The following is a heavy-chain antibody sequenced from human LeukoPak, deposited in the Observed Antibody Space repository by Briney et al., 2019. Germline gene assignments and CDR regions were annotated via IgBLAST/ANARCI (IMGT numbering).Heavy chain of an antibody. D-gene: IGHD1-14*01. CDR2: IYYTGST. CDR1: GVSMSIYY. V-gene: IGHV4-59*01. CDR3: AGMRITTPTVRTLDY. Sequence: SETLSLTCTVSGVSMSIYYWTWIRQPPGKGLEGIGFIYYTGSTNYNPSLKSRVTISVDTSKNQFSLKLSSVTAADTAVYYCAGMRITTPTVRTLDYWGQGTLVTVSS. J-gene: IGHJ4*02.